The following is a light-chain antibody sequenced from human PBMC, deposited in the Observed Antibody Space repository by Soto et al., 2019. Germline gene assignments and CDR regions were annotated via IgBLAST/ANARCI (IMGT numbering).Light chain of an antibody. J-gene: IGKJ5*01. CDR3: QQYNNWPPSIT. Sequence: EIVMRQSPATLSVSPGERATLSCRVSQSVSSNLAWYQQKPGQAPRLLIYGASTRATGIPARFSSSGSGTEFTLTISSLQSEDFAVYYCQQYNNWPPSITFGQGTRLEIK. V-gene: IGKV3-15*01. CDR2: GAS. CDR1: QSVSSN.